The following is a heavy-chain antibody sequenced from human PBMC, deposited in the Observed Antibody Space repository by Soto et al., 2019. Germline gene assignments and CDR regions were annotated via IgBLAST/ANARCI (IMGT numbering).Heavy chain of an antibody. D-gene: IGHD2-15*01. J-gene: IGHJ6*03. CDR3: TRDVVQCNGVRCYGVPLDV. V-gene: IGHV3-66*01. CDR1: GFSVNSKY. CDR2: IQSGGST. Sequence: EVQLVESGGDLVQPGGSLRLSCAASGFSVNSKYMSWVRQDPGKGLEWVSLIQSGGSTYYAGSVKGRFTIFRDFSETTLFLQMNSLRVEDTAVYYSTRDVVQCNGVRCYGVPLDVWDKGTKVTVS.